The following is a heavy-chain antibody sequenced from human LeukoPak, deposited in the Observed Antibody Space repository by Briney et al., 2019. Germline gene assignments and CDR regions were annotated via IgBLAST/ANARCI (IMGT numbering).Heavy chain of an antibody. D-gene: IGHD6-19*01. J-gene: IGHJ5*02. CDR3: ARQGVRYKYRSGWLTYNWFDP. CDR1: GDYVSSNSAA. CDR2: TYYRSTWYT. Sequence: PSQTLSLTCAISGDYVSSNSAAWNWIRQSPSRGLEWLGRTYYRSTWYTDYAASVKSRISISPDTSKNQFSLHLSSVTPDDTAVYYCARQGVRYKYRSGWLTYNWFDPWGQGTLVNVSS. V-gene: IGHV6-1*01.